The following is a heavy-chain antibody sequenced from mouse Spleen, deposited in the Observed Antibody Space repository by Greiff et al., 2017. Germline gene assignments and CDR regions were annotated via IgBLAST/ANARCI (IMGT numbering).Heavy chain of an antibody. V-gene: IGHV2-9-1*01. CDR3: ARAYRYDEGGFDY. D-gene: IGHD2-14*01. J-gene: IGHJ2*01. Sequence: VKVEESGPGLVAPSQSLSITCTVSGFSLTSYAISWVRQPPGKGLEWLGVIWTGGGTNYNSALKSRLSISKDNSKSQVFLKMNSLQTDDTARYYCARAYRYDEGGFDYWGQGTTLTVSS. CDR2: IWTGGGT. CDR1: GFSLTSYA.